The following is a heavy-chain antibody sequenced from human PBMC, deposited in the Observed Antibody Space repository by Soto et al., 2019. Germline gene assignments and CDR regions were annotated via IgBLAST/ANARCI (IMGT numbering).Heavy chain of an antibody. CDR1: GFIFSPYG. V-gene: IGHV3-33*01. CDR2: IRNDGSDK. Sequence: GGSLRLSCAASGFIFSPYGIHWVRQAPGKGLEWVALIRNDGSDKYYAESVTGRFTISRDNSKNTVYLQMNSLRAENTALYFCARAPRMAAFDIWGPGTMVTVSS. J-gene: IGHJ3*02. CDR3: ARAPRMAAFDI.